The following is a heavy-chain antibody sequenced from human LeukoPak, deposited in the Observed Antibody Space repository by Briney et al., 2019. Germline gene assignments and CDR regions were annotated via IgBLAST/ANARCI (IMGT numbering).Heavy chain of an antibody. Sequence: GGSLRLSCASSGFTFSDYYMSWIRPAPGKGLEWVSYISSSGSTIYYADSVKGRFTISRDNAKNSLYLQMDSLRAGDTAVYYCAELGITMIGGVWGKGTTVTISS. D-gene: IGHD3-10*02. CDR2: ISSSGSTI. J-gene: IGHJ6*04. V-gene: IGHV3-11*04. CDR1: GFTFSDYY. CDR3: AELGITMIGGV.